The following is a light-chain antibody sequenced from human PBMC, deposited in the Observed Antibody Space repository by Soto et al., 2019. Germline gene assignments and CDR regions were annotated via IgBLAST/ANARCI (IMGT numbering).Light chain of an antibody. V-gene: IGKV1-9*01. CDR3: QQVNSFPST. Sequence: IQLTQSPSSLAASVGRRVTITCRASQGISSHLAWYQQKPGKAPKLLIYAASTLQTGVPSRFSGGGSGTDFTLTLSSLQPEDFATYYCQQVNSFPSTFGQGTRLEIK. J-gene: IGKJ5*01. CDR2: AAS. CDR1: QGISSH.